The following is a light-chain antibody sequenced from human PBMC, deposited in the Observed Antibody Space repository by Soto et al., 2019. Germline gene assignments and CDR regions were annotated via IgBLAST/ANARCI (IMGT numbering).Light chain of an antibody. CDR2: GAS. CDR1: QSVSSSY. CDR3: QHYGSSTPEYT. J-gene: IGKJ2*01. Sequence: EIVLTQSPCTLSLSPGERATLSCRASQSVSSSYLAWYQQKPGPAPRLLIYGASSRTTGIPDRFSGSGSGTEFTLTISRLEPEDFAVYYCQHYGSSTPEYTFGQGTKLEIK. V-gene: IGKV3-20*01.